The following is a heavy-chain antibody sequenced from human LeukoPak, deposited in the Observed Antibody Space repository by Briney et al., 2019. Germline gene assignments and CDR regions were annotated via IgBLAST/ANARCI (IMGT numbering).Heavy chain of an antibody. V-gene: IGHV3-23*01. CDR1: GFTFSSSA. Sequence: PGGSLRLSCAASGFTFSSSAMSWVRQAPRKGLEWVSVISKSGDFTYYADSVRGRFTISRDSSKNTLNLQMNSLRAEDTAVYYCAKESAAAGYFDYWGLGTLVTVSS. J-gene: IGHJ4*01. CDR3: AKESAAAGYFDY. D-gene: IGHD6-13*01. CDR2: ISKSGDFT.